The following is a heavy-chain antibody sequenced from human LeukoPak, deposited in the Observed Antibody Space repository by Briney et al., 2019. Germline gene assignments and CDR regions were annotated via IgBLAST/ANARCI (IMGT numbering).Heavy chain of an antibody. V-gene: IGHV3-66*01. Sequence: PGGSLRLSCAVSGFRVTNDYMNWVRQAPGKGLEWVSIIYAGGSTYYADSVKGSFTISRDSSNNTLFLQMSNLRADDSGLYYCATDIRSSPLGFWGHGTLVTVSS. J-gene: IGHJ4*01. CDR1: GFRVTNDY. D-gene: IGHD3-9*01. CDR2: IYAGGST. CDR3: ATDIRSSPLGF.